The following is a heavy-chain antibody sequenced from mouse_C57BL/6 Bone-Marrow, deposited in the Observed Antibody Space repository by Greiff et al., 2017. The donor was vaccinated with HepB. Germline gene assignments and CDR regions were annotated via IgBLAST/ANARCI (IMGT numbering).Heavy chain of an antibody. D-gene: IGHD2-4*01. V-gene: IGHV14-4*01. CDR1: GFNIKDDY. J-gene: IGHJ4*01. Sequence: EVKLVESGAELVRPGASVKLSCTASGFNIKDDYMHWVKQRPEQGLEWIGWIDPENGDTEYASKFQGKATITADTSSNTAYLQLSSLTSEDTAVYYCTTPIYYDYFYAMDYWGQGTSVTVSS. CDR3: TTPIYYDYFYAMDY. CDR2: IDPENGDT.